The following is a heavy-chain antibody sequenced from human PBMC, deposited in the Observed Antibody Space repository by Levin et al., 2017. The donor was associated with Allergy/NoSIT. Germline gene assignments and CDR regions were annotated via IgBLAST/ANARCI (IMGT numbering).Heavy chain of an antibody. CDR1: GFSLSTSGMC. V-gene: IGHV2-70*11. Sequence: RGSGPTLVKPTQTLTLTCTFSGFSLSTSGMCVTWIRQPPGRALEWLARIAWDDDKYYSTSLKTRLTISKDTSKHQVVLTMTNIDPVDTGTYYCARIANLGYRDGYYYGMDVWGQGTTVTGS. J-gene: IGHJ6*02. D-gene: IGHD5-18*01. CDR2: IAWDDDK. CDR3: ARIANLGYRDGYYYGMDV.